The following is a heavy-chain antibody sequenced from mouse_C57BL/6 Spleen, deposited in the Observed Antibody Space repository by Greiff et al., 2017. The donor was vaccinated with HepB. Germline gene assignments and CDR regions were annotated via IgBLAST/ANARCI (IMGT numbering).Heavy chain of an antibody. V-gene: IGHV1-64*01. J-gene: IGHJ4*01. CDR3: ARGGYGYYYAMDY. D-gene: IGHD3-1*01. CDR1: GYTFTSYW. CDR2: IHPNSGST. Sequence: VQLQQPGAELVKPGASVKLSCKASGYTFTSYWMHWVKQRPGQGLEWIGMIHPNSGSTNYNEKFKSKATLTVDKSSSTAYMQLSSLTSEDSAVYYCARGGYGYYYAMDYWGQGTSVTVSS.